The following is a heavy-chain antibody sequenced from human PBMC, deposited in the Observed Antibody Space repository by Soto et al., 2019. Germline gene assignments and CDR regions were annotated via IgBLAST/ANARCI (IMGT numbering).Heavy chain of an antibody. J-gene: IGHJ4*02. V-gene: IGHV3-30-3*01. Sequence: QSGGSLRLSCAASGFTFSSYAMHWVRQAPGKGLEWVAVISYDGSNKYYADSVKGRFTISRDNSKNTLYLQMNSLRAEDTAVYYCASLLAAAGPGWGQGTLVTVSS. D-gene: IGHD6-13*01. CDR1: GFTFSSYA. CDR2: ISYDGSNK. CDR3: ASLLAAAGPG.